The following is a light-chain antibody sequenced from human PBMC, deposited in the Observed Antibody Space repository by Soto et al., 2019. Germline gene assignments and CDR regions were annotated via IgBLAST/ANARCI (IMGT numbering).Light chain of an antibody. Sequence: QSALTQPPSASGSPGQSVTISCTGTSSDDGAYNYVSWYQQHPGKAPKVMIYEVSKRPSGVPDRFSGSKSGNTASLTVSGLQAEDEADYYCSAYAGSNTRYVFGTGTKLTVL. CDR3: SAYAGSNTRYV. CDR1: SSDDGAYNY. V-gene: IGLV2-8*01. J-gene: IGLJ1*01. CDR2: EVS.